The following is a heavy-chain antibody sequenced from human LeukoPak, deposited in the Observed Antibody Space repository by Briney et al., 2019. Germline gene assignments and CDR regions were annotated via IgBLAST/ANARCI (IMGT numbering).Heavy chain of an antibody. D-gene: IGHD1-26*01. CDR1: GFTFSSYS. CDR3: AREAWGSYLRYFDY. Sequence: GGSLRLSCAVSGFTFSSYSMNWVRQAPGKGLEWVSSIGSSGYYTFYADSVEGRFTISRDNAKNSLYLQMNSLRAEDTAVYYCAREAWGSYLRYFDYWGQGTLVTVSS. CDR2: IGSSGYYT. V-gene: IGHV3-21*01. J-gene: IGHJ4*02.